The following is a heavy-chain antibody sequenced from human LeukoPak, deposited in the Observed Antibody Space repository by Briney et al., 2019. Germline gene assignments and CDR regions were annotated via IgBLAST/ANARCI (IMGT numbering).Heavy chain of an antibody. D-gene: IGHD6-19*01. J-gene: IGHJ4*02. CDR1: GGSISSYY. V-gene: IGHV4-4*07. CDR2: IYTSGST. CDR3: ASDLAVAGISDY. Sequence: SETLSLTCTVSGGSISSYYWSWTRQPAGKGLEWIGRIYTSGSTNYNPSLKSRVTMSIDTSKNQFSLKLSSVTAADTALYYCASDLAVAGISDYWGQGTLVTVSS.